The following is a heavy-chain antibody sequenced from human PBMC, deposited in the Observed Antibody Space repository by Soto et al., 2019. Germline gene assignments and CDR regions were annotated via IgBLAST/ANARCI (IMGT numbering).Heavy chain of an antibody. V-gene: IGHV3-7*01. Sequence: PGESLKISCEGSGYSFTIYWMALVRQAPGKGLDWVANIKQDGSDKNYVYSVKGRFTISRDNAKNSLYLQMNSLRAEDSAVYSCARDTTGILDYWGQGTLVTVSS. CDR1: GYSFTIYW. J-gene: IGHJ4*02. D-gene: IGHD1-1*01. CDR2: IKQDGSDK. CDR3: ARDTTGILDY.